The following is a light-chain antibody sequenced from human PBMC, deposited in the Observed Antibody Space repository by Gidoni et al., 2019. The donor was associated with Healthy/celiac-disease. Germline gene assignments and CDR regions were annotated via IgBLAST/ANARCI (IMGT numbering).Light chain of an antibody. CDR2: GAS. CDR3: QQYGSSPPYS. V-gene: IGKV3-20*01. Sequence: VLTQSPGTLSLSPGERATLSCRASQSVSSSYLAWYQQKPGQSPRLLIYGASSRATGIPDRFSGSGSGTDFTLTISRLEPEEFAVYYCQQYGSSPPYSFGQXTKLEIK. J-gene: IGKJ2*03. CDR1: QSVSSSY.